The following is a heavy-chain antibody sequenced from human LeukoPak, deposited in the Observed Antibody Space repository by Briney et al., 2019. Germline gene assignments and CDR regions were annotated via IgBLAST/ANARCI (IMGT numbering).Heavy chain of an antibody. V-gene: IGHV3-53*04. J-gene: IGHJ4*02. CDR3: ARGGYHDSSGYYYVEYYFDY. CDR2: IYSGGST. CDR1: GFTVSSNY. Sequence: GGSLRLSCAASGFTVSSNYMSWVRQAPGKGLEWVSVIYSGGSTYYADSVKGRFTISRHNSKNTLYLQMNSLRAEDTAVYYCARGGYHDSSGYYYVEYYFDYWGQGTLVTVSS. D-gene: IGHD3-22*01.